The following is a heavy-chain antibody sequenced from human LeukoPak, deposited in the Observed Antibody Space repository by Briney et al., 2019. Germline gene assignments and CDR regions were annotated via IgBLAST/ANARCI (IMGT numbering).Heavy chain of an antibody. CDR3: AKDVNSSGYYLGFDY. CDR2: ISGGGDK. Sequence: GGSLRLSCSASGFTFSTYAMSWVRQAPGKGLEWVTTISGGGDKQYADHVKGRFTVSRDDSKNTLYLQMNSLRAEDTALYYCAKDVNSSGYYLGFDYWGQGTLVTVSS. CDR1: GFTFSTYA. V-gene: IGHV3-23*01. D-gene: IGHD3-22*01. J-gene: IGHJ4*02.